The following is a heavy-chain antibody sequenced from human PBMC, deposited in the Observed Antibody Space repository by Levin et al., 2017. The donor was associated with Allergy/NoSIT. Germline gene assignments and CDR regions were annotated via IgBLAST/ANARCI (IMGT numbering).Heavy chain of an antibody. Sequence: PGGSLRLSCTASGFTFGDYAMSWVRQAPGKGLEWVGFIRSKAYGGTTEYAASVKGRFTISRDDSKSIAYLQMNSLKTEDTAVYYCTREMVRGAYFDYWGQGTLVTVSS. CDR2: IRSKAYGGTT. V-gene: IGHV3-49*04. CDR3: TREMVRGAYFDY. D-gene: IGHD3-10*01. J-gene: IGHJ4*02. CDR1: GFTFGDYA.